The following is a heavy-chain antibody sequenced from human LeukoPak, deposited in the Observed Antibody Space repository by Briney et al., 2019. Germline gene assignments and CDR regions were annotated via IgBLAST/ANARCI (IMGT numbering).Heavy chain of an antibody. J-gene: IGHJ4*02. D-gene: IGHD3-22*01. CDR3: VRDNSRGQSLGVIY. V-gene: IGHV3-30*03. CDR1: GFTFSTYG. CDR2: ISHDGSKT. Sequence: GQSLRLSCAASGFTFSTYGMYWVRQAPGKGLESVAVISHDGSKTYYADSVRGRFTTSRDNAKNSLYLQMNSLRAEDTAVYYCVRDNSRGQSLGVIYWGQGSLVTVSS.